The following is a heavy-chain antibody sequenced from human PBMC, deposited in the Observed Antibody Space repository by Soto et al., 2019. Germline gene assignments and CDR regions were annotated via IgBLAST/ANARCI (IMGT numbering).Heavy chain of an antibody. CDR2: ISSSGSTI. CDR3: ARGGYYYDSSGYYYVSPYFDY. D-gene: IGHD3-22*01. Sequence: GGSLRLSCAASGFTFSSYEMNWVRQAPGKGLEWVSYISSSGSTIYYADSVKGRFTISRDNAKNSLYLQMNSLRAEDTAVYYCARGGYYYDSSGYYYVSPYFDYWGQGTLVTVS. V-gene: IGHV3-48*03. CDR1: GFTFSSYE. J-gene: IGHJ4*02.